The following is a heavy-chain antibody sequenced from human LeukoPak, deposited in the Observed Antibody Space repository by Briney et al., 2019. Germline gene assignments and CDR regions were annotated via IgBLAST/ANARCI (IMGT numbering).Heavy chain of an antibody. V-gene: IGHV4-4*09. Sequence: SETLSLTCSVSGTSITPYSWSWIRQPPGRGLEGIGYFYTSGNTHQNPSLKSRVTMSIDASKNQFSLRLSSMTAADTAVYYCARHRAEMATITDDTFDMWGQGTMVTVSS. D-gene: IGHD5-24*01. J-gene: IGHJ3*02. CDR1: GTSITPYS. CDR3: ARHRAEMATITDDTFDM. CDR2: FYTSGNT.